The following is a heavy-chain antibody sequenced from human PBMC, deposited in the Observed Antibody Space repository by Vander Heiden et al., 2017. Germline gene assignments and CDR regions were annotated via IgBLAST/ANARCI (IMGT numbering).Heavy chain of an antibody. CDR2: TYYRSKWYS. J-gene: IGHJ4*02. Sequence: QVQLQQSGPGLVKPSQTLSLTCAIPGESVPSNSAAWNWIRQSPSRGLEWLGRTYYRSKWYSDYAVSLKGRITINPDTSKNQFSLQLNSVTPEDTAVYYCARLAVGGKGGEFDSWGQGTLVTVSS. CDR3: ARLAVGGKGGEFDS. D-gene: IGHD6-19*01. CDR1: GESVPSNSAA. V-gene: IGHV6-1*01.